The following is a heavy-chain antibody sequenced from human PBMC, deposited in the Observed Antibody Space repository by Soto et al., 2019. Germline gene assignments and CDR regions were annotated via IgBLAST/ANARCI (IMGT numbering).Heavy chain of an antibody. J-gene: IGHJ4*02. CDR3: VHKGGGDRILDY. D-gene: IGHD3-16*01. V-gene: IGHV2-5*02. CDR1: GFSLSTSGVG. Sequence: QITLKESGPALVKPTQTLTLTCTFSGFSLSTSGVGVGWIRQPPGEALEWLALIYWDDYKHFSPSLESRLTIPKDTPKNQGVLTRTNMDPVDTATYSCVHKGGGDRILDYWGQGTLVTVSS. CDR2: IYWDDYK.